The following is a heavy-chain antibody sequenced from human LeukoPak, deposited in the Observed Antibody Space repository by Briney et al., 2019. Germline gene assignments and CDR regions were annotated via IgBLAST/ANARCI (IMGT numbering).Heavy chain of an antibody. J-gene: IGHJ4*02. CDR2: ISYDGSNK. CDR1: GFTFSSYA. CDR3: ARDGDPTWIQLWPQLDY. D-gene: IGHD5-18*01. V-gene: IGHV3-30*04. Sequence: GGSLRLSCAASGFTFSSYAMHWVRQAPGKGLEWVAVISYDGSNKYYADSVKGRFTISRDNSKNTLYLQMNSLRAEDTAVYYCARDGDPTWIQLWPQLDYWGQGTLVTVSS.